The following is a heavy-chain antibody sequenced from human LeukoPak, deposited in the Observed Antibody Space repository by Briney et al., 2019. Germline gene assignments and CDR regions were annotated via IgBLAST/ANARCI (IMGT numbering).Heavy chain of an antibody. J-gene: IGHJ4*02. CDR1: GFTFSDYY. Sequence: PGGSLRLSCAASGFTFSDYYMSWIRQAPGKGLEWVSYISSSGTTIYYADSVKGRFTISRDNAKNSLYLQMNDLRAGDTAVYYCARDSAMKNYYDRSGYYINSYYFDYWGQGTLVTVSS. D-gene: IGHD3-22*01. CDR3: ARDSAMKNYYDRSGYYINSYYFDY. V-gene: IGHV3-11*01. CDR2: ISSSGTTI.